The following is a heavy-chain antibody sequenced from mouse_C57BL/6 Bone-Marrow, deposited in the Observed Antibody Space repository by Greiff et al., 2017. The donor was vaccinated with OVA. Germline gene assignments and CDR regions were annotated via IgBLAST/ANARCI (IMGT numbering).Heavy chain of an antibody. CDR1: GFNIKNTY. CDR2: IDPANGNT. CDR3: ARSVTTVVALYWYFDV. J-gene: IGHJ1*03. Sequence: VQLKQSVAELVRPGASVKLSCTASGFNIKNTYMHWVKQRPEQGLEWIGRIDPANGNTKYAPKFQGKATITADTSSNTAYLQLSSLTSEDTAIYYCARSVTTVVALYWYFDVWGTGTTVTVSS. D-gene: IGHD1-1*01. V-gene: IGHV14-3*01.